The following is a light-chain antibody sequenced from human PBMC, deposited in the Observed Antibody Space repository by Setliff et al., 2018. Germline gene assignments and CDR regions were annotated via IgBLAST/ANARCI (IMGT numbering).Light chain of an antibody. Sequence: QSVLSQPPSASGSPGQSVTISCTGTSSDIGGYNYVSWYQHHPGKAPKLLIYDVDKRPSGVPDRFSGSKSGNTASLTVSGLQADDEADYYCGAYAGSSKKIFGTGTKVTVL. CDR1: SSDIGGYNY. J-gene: IGLJ1*01. CDR3: GAYAGSSKKI. CDR2: DVD. V-gene: IGLV2-8*01.